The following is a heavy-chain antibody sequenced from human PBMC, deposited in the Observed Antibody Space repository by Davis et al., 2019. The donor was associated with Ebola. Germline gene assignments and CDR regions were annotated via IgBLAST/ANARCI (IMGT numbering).Heavy chain of an antibody. CDR3: ARVGLDGRYYYYYMDV. D-gene: IGHD5-24*01. Sequence: ASVKVSCKASGYTFTGYYMQWVRQAPGQGLEWMGWINPNSGGTNYAQKFQGRVTMTRDMSISTAYMELRSLRSDDTAVYYCARVGLDGRYYYYYMDVWGKGTTVTVSS. CDR2: INPNSGGT. V-gene: IGHV1-2*02. CDR1: GYTFTGYY. J-gene: IGHJ6*03.